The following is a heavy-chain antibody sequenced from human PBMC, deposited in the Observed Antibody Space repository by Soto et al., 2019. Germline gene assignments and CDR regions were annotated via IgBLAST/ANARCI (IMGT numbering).Heavy chain of an antibody. Sequence: EVQLLESGGGLVQPGGSLRLSCAASGVTFTSYAMTWVRQVPGEGLQWVSSISKSGDSTYYADSVKGRFTTCRDNSKNTLYLQMNSLIAEGTAIYYCAKGSVGFDYWGQGTLVTVS. CDR2: ISKSGDST. CDR1: GVTFTSYA. CDR3: AKGSVGFDY. J-gene: IGHJ4*02. V-gene: IGHV3-23*01.